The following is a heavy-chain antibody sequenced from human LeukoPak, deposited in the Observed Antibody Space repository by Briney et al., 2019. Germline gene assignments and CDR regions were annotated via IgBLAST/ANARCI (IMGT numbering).Heavy chain of an antibody. CDR3: AKGPGSYIYYFDY. Sequence: PGGSLRLSCAASGFTFSSYAMSWVRQAPGKGLEWVSAISGSGGSTYYADSVKGRFTISRDNSKNTLYLQMNSLRAEDTAVYCCAKGPGSYIYYFDYWGQGTLVTVSS. V-gene: IGHV3-23*01. J-gene: IGHJ4*02. CDR1: GFTFSSYA. D-gene: IGHD3-10*01. CDR2: ISGSGGST.